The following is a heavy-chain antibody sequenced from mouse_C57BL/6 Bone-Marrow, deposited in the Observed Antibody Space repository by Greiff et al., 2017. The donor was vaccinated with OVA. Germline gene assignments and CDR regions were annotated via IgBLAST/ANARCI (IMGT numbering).Heavy chain of an antibody. V-gene: IGHV1-39*01. D-gene: IGHD1-1*01. CDR1: GYSFTDYN. Sequence: VQLKESGPELVKPGASVKISCKASGYSFTDYNMNWVKQSNGKSLEWIGVINPNYGTTSYNQKFKGKATLTVDQSSSTAYMQLNSLTSEDSAVYYCARDYYGSSPQYFDVWGTGTTVTVSS. J-gene: IGHJ1*03. CDR3: ARDYYGSSPQYFDV. CDR2: INPNYGTT.